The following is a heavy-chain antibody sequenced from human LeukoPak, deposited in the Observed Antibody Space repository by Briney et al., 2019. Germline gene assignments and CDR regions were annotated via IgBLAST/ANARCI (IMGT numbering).Heavy chain of an antibody. D-gene: IGHD3-22*01. V-gene: IGHV3-49*04. CDR2: IRSKAYGGTT. CDR1: GFTFSSYG. J-gene: IGHJ6*03. CDR3: TSALTYYYDSSGYYPPYYYYMDV. Sequence: GALRLSCAASGFTFSSYGMHWVRQAPGKGLEWVGFIRSKAYGGTTEYAASVKGRFTISRDDSKSIAYLQMNSLKTEDTAVYYCTSALTYYYDSSGYYPPYYYYMDVWGKGTSVTVSS.